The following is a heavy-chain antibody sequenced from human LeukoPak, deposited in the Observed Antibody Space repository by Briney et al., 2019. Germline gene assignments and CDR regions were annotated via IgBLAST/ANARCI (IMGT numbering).Heavy chain of an antibody. CDR2: IYTSGST. Sequence: SETLSLTCTVSGGSTSSYYWSWIRQPAGKGLEWIGRIYTSGSTNYNPSLKSRVTMSVDTSKNQFSLKLSSVTAADTAVYYCARGGYYYDSSGYSIYYFDYWGQGTLVTVSS. D-gene: IGHD3-22*01. CDR3: ARGGYYYDSSGYSIYYFDY. J-gene: IGHJ4*02. CDR1: GGSTSSYY. V-gene: IGHV4-4*07.